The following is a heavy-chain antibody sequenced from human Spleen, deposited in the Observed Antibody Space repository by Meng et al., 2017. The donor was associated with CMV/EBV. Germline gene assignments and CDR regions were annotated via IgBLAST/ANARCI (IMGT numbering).Heavy chain of an antibody. Sequence: GGSLRLSCAASGFNVRNNYMSWVRQAPGKGLEWVSVIYSGGSTYNADSVKGRFTISRDNAKNSLYLQMNSLRAEDTAVYYCAMGTEDYWGQGTLVTVSS. CDR2: IYSGGST. D-gene: IGHD7-27*01. J-gene: IGHJ4*02. CDR3: AMGTEDY. CDR1: GFNVRNNY. V-gene: IGHV3-66*01.